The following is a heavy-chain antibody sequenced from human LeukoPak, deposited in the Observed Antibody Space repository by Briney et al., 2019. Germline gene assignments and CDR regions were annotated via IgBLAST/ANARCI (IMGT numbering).Heavy chain of an antibody. CDR2: INPNSGGT. CDR1: GYTFTGYY. V-gene: IGHV1-2*02. Sequence: ASVKVSCKASGYTFTGYYMHWVRQAPGQGLEWMGWINPNSGGTNYAQKFQGGVTVTRDTSISTAYMELSRLRSDDTAVYYCGRAREDYGEYPLEGAFDIWGQGTMVTVSS. J-gene: IGHJ3*02. CDR3: GRAREDYGEYPLEGAFDI. D-gene: IGHD4-17*01.